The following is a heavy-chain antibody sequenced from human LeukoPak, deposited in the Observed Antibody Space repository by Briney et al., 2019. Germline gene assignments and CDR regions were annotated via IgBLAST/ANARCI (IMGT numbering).Heavy chain of an antibody. V-gene: IGHV3-30*18. CDR3: AKVGGSGSYYNFFDY. CDR2: ISYDGSNK. Sequence: GRSLRLSCAASGFTFSSYGMLWVRQAPGKGLEWVAVISYDGSNKYYADSVKGRFTISRDNSKNTLYLQMNSLRAEDTAVYYCAKVGGSGSYYNFFDYWGQGTLVTVSS. CDR1: GFTFSSYG. D-gene: IGHD3-10*01. J-gene: IGHJ4*02.